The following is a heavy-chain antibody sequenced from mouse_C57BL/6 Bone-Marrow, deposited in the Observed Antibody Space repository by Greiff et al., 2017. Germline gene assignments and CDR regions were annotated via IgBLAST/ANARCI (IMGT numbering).Heavy chain of an antibody. D-gene: IGHD1-1*01. CDR3: ARLTTVLYWYFDV. CDR1: GFTFSSYG. J-gene: IGHJ1*03. CDR2: ISSGGSYT. V-gene: IGHV5-6*01. Sequence: EVHLVESGGDLVKPGGSLKLSCAASGFTFSSYGMSWVRPTPDKRLEWVATISSGGSYTYYPDSVKGRFTISRDNAKNTLYLQMSSLKSEDTAMYYCARLTTVLYWYFDVWGTGTTVTVSS.